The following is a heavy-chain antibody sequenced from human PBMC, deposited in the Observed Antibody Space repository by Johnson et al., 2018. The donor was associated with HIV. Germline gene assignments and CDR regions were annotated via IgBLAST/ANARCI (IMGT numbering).Heavy chain of an antibody. Sequence: VQLVESGGGVVQPGRSLRLSCAASGFTFSSYAMHWVRQAPGKGLEWVAVISYDGSNKYYADSVKGRFTISRDNSKNSLYLQMNSLRVDDTAVYDCARGRGALDVWGQGTTVTVSS. CDR1: GFTFSSYA. V-gene: IGHV3-30-3*01. CDR3: ARGRGALDV. J-gene: IGHJ3*01. CDR2: ISYDGSNK. D-gene: IGHD3-16*01.